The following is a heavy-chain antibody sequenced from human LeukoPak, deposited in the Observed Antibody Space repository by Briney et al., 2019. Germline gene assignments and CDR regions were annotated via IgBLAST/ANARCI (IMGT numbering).Heavy chain of an antibody. CDR2: ITNDGSRT. Sequence: GGSVRLSCTASAFTFSEYWMHWVRQAPGKGLVWVSRITNDGSRTMYADSVKRRFTISRDNAKNTLYLQMDSLRAEDTAVYYCTRDLGGPDYWARRHVVTVSS. CDR1: AFTFSEYW. D-gene: IGHD3-16*01. J-gene: IGHJ4*02. V-gene: IGHV3-74*03. CDR3: TRDLGGPDY.